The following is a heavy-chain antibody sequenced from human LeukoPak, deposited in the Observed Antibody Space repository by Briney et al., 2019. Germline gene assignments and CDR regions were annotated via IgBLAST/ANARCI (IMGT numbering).Heavy chain of an antibody. CDR2: ISAYNGNT. Sequence: ASVKVSCKASGYTFTSYGISWVRQGPGQGLEWMGWISAYNGNTNYAQKLQGRVTMTTDTSTSTAYMELRSLRSDDTAVYYCARDRSPTRPFDYWGQGTWSPSPQ. CDR1: GYTFTSYG. V-gene: IGHV1-18*01. J-gene: IGHJ4*02. D-gene: IGHD1-26*01. CDR3: ARDRSPTRPFDY.